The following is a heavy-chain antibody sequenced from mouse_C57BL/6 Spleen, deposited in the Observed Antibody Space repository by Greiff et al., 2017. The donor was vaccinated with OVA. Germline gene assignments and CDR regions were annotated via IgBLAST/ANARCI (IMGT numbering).Heavy chain of an antibody. Sequence: EVHLVESGGGLVKPGGSLKLSCAASGFTFSSYAMSWVRQTPEKRLEWVATISDGGSYTYYPDNVKGRFTISRDNAKNNLYLQMSHLKSEDTAMYYCARVITTQGYYFDYWGQGTTLTVSS. CDR1: GFTFSSYA. V-gene: IGHV5-4*01. CDR3: ARVITTQGYYFDY. CDR2: ISDGGSYT. J-gene: IGHJ2*01. D-gene: IGHD1-1*01.